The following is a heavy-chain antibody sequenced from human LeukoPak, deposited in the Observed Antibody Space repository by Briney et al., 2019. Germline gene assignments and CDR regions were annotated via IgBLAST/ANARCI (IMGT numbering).Heavy chain of an antibody. Sequence: GGSLRLSCAASGFTFSSYAMTWVRQAPGKGLEWVSAISGSGGSTYYADSVKGRFTVSRDNSKNTLFLQLNTLRAEDTAIYYCAKSASYYYDSSAYYLDWGQGTLVTVSS. CDR2: ISGSGGST. D-gene: IGHD3-22*01. CDR1: GFTFSSYA. CDR3: AKSASYYYDSSAYYLD. V-gene: IGHV3-23*01. J-gene: IGHJ4*02.